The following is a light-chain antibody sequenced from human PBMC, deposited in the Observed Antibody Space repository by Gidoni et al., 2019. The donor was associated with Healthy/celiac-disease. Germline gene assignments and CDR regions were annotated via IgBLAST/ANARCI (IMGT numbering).Light chain of an antibody. CDR3: MQALQTPLT. J-gene: IGKJ4*01. Sequence: DSVRTQSPLSLPVTPGEPASIACRSSQSLLHSNGYTYLDWYLQKHGQSPQLLIYLGSNRASGVPDRFSGSGSGTDFTLKISRVEAEDVGVYYCMQALQTPLTFGGGTKVEIK. CDR2: LGS. CDR1: QSLLHSNGYTY. V-gene: IGKV2-28*01.